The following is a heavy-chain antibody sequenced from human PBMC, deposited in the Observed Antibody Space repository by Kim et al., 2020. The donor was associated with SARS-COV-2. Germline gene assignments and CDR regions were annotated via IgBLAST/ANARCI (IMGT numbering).Heavy chain of an antibody. J-gene: IGHJ5*01. CDR2: IDKSSTYI. V-gene: IGHV3-21*01. Sequence: GGSLRLSCAASGFKFSNFSMAWVRQAPGKGLEWVSAIDKSSTYIYHEDSVRGRLTISRDNAKNSLYLQMNSLRVDDTAVYYCAKGTRMPPQPGFDSWGQGTLVTVSS. D-gene: IGHD1-1*01. CDR1: GFKFSNFS. CDR3: AKGTRMPPQPGFDS.